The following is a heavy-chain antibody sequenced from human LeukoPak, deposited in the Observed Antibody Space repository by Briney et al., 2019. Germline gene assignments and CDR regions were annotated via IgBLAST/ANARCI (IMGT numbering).Heavy chain of an antibody. D-gene: IGHD5-12*01. CDR3: ARGSVLWPGGRGYGRNWFDP. V-gene: IGHV4-34*01. J-gene: IGHJ5*02. CDR1: GGSFSGYY. Sequence: SETLSLTCAVYGGSFSGYYWSWIRQPPGKGLEWIGEINHSGSTNYNPSLKSRVTISVDTSKNQFSLKLSSVTAADTAVYYGARGSVLWPGGRGYGRNWFDPWGQGTLVTVSS. CDR2: INHSGST.